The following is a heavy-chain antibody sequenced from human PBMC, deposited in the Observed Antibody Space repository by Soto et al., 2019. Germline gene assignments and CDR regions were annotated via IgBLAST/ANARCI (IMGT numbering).Heavy chain of an antibody. CDR3: AKGLGYCISTSCYPSDWYFDL. J-gene: IGHJ2*01. CDR1: GFTFDDYA. D-gene: IGHD2-2*01. CDR2: ISWNSGSI. V-gene: IGHV3-9*01. Sequence: EVQLVESGGGLVQPGRSLRLSCAASGFTFDDYAMHWVRQAPGKGLEWVSGISWNSGSIGYADSVMGRFTISRDNAKNSLYLQMNSLRAEDTALYYCAKGLGYCISTSCYPSDWYFDLWGRGTLVTVSS.